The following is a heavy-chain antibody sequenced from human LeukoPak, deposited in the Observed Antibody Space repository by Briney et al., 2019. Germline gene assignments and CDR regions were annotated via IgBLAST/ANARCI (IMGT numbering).Heavy chain of an antibody. CDR2: ISASGHST. V-gene: IGHV3-23*01. CDR1: GFIFDNFG. CDR3: ARVDNMVRGIIAY. D-gene: IGHD3-10*01. J-gene: IGHJ4*02. Sequence: AGGSLRLSCAASGFIFDNFGMTWVRQAAGKGLEWVSRISASGHSTTYADSVKGRITTSRDNSKNTLFLQVHSLRDDDTAVYYCARVDNMVRGIIAYWGQGTLVTVSS.